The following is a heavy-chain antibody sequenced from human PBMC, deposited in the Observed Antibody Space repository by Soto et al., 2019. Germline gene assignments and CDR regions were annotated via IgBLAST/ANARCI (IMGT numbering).Heavy chain of an antibody. CDR1: CLMFREPT. CDR2: VSTSGRST. CDR3: VKQAHGLDGLAFDY. J-gene: IGHJ4*02. Sequence: WWSLRLSWSASCLMFREPTIHWVRQVPLKGLEAISAVSTSGRSTYYDDSVKDRFTISRDNSKNTLFLQMGSLRPEDTAIYYCVKQAHGLDGLAFDYWAQAT. D-gene: IGHD3-16*01. V-gene: IGHV3-64D*09.